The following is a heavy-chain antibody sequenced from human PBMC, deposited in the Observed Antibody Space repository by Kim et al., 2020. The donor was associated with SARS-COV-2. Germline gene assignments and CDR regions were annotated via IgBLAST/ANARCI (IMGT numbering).Heavy chain of an antibody. D-gene: IGHD3-22*01. J-gene: IGHJ4*02. V-gene: IGHV1-18*01. CDR3: ARAIGYYDSPFDY. Sequence: YAQKLQGRVTMTTDTSTSTAYMELRSLRSDDTAVYYCARAIGYYDSPFDYWGQGTLVTVSS.